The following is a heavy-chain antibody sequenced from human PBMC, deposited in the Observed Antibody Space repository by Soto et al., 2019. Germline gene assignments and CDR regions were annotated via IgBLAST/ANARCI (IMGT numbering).Heavy chain of an antibody. CDR2: IKSKTDGGTT. J-gene: IGHJ6*02. D-gene: IGHD3-3*01. CDR3: TTDRVGFLEWYYYYGMDV. CDR1: GFTFSNAW. V-gene: IGHV3-15*07. Sequence: GGSLRLSCAASGFTFSNAWMNWVRQAPGKGLEWVGRIKSKTDGGTTDYAAPAKGRFTISRDDSKNTLYLQMNSLKTEDTAVYYCTTDRVGFLEWYYYYGMDVWGQGTTVTVSS.